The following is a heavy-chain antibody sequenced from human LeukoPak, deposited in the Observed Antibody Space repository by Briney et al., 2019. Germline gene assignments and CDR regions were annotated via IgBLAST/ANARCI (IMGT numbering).Heavy chain of an antibody. J-gene: IGHJ4*02. D-gene: IGHD5-18*01. CDR2: LYPGDSDT. Sequence: GESLKISCKGSGFTFTTSWIGWVRQMPGKGLEWRAILYPGDSDTRYSPSFQGQVTISADRSVSTAYLQWRSLKASDSAMYYCARGRGYSYGTDFDYWGQGTLVTVSS. CDR1: GFTFTTSW. V-gene: IGHV5-51*01. CDR3: ARGRGYSYGTDFDY.